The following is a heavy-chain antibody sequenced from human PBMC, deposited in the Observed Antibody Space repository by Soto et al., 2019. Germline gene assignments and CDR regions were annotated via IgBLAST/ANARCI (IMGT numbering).Heavy chain of an antibody. CDR2: ISYDGSNK. D-gene: IGHD6-13*01. CDR3: ARDYSSSWFPNPYFQH. Sequence: GGSLTLSCAASGFTFSSYAMHWVRQAPGKGLEWVAVISYDGSNKYYADSVKGRFTISRDNSKNTLYLQMNSLRAEDTAVYYCARDYSSSWFPNPYFQHWGQGTLVTVSS. J-gene: IGHJ1*01. V-gene: IGHV3-30-3*01. CDR1: GFTFSSYA.